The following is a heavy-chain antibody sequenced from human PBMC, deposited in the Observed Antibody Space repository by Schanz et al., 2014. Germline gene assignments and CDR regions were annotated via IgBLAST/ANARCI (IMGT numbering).Heavy chain of an antibody. V-gene: IGHV3-30*18. CDR3: AKSLESCPGGRCSRGYFDY. J-gene: IGHJ4*02. Sequence: MPLLESGGGLIQPGGSLRLSCAASGFTFGDYAMHWVRQAPGKGLEWVALVSSDGNNDYYTDSVKGRFTISRDNSKNTVHLQMSSLRAEDTAVYYCAKSLESCPGGRCSRGYFDYWGQGTLVTVSS. CDR2: VSSDGNND. D-gene: IGHD2-8*02. CDR1: GFTFGDYA.